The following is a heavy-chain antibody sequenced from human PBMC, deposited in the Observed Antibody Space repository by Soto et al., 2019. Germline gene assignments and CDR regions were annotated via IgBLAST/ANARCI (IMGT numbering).Heavy chain of an antibody. Sequence: PSETLSLTCTVSGGSISSYYWSWIRQPPGKGLEWIGYIYYSGSTNYNPSLKSRVTISVDTSKNQFSLKLSSVTAADTAVYYCARVRYFYYFDYWGQGTLVTVSS. D-gene: IGHD2-21*01. CDR3: ARVRYFYYFDY. CDR2: IYYSGST. V-gene: IGHV4-59*01. CDR1: GGSISSYY. J-gene: IGHJ4*02.